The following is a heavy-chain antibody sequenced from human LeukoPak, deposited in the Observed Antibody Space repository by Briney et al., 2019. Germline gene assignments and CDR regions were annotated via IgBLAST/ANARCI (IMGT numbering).Heavy chain of an antibody. CDR3: ARDGDY. V-gene: IGHV3-74*01. J-gene: IGHJ4*02. CDR1: GFTLSGNW. Sequence: GGSLRLSCAASGFTLSGNWMHWVRQAPGKGLVWVSRINSDGSSKSYADSVKGRFTVSRDNAKNTLYLQMNSLRADDTALYYCARDGDYWGQGTLVTVSS. CDR2: INSDGSSK.